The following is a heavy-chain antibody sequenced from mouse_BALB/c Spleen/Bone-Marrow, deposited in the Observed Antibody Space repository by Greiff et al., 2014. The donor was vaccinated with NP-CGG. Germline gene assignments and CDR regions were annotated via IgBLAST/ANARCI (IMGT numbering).Heavy chain of an antibody. J-gene: IGHJ3*01. D-gene: IGHD2-4*01. CDR1: GYTFTDYN. V-gene: IGHV1S29*02. CDR2: IYPYNGGT. Sequence: VQLQQSGPELVKPGASVKISCKASGYTFTDYNMHWVKQSHGKSLEWIGYIYPYNGGTGYNQKFKSKATLTVDNSSSTAYMELRSLTSEDSAVYYCARSEGYDYDWFAYWGQGTLVTVPA. CDR3: ARSEGYDYDWFAY.